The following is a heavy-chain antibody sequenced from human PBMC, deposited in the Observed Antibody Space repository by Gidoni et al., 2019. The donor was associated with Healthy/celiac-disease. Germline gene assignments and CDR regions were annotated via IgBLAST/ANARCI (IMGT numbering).Heavy chain of an antibody. D-gene: IGHD1-7*01. Sequence: QVQLQESGPGLVKPSQTLSLTCTVSGGSISSGSYYWSWIRQPAGKGLEWIGRIYTSGSTNYNPSLKSRVTISVDTSKNQFSLKLSSVTAADTAVYYCARTYTNWNYGTTLPCWFDPWGQGTLVTVSS. V-gene: IGHV4-61*02. CDR1: GGSISSGSYY. J-gene: IGHJ5*02. CDR2: IYTSGST. CDR3: ARTYTNWNYGTTLPCWFDP.